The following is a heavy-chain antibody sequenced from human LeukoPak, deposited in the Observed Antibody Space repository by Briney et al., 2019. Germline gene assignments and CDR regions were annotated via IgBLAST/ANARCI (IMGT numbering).Heavy chain of an antibody. CDR2: INPNSGGT. J-gene: IGHJ6*03. CDR3: ARDGIAAAGVPWEVYYYYMDV. D-gene: IGHD6-13*01. Sequence: GASVKVSCKASGYTFTGYYMHWVRQAPGQGLEWMGWINPNSGGTNYAQKFQGRVTMTRDTSISTAYMELSRLRSDDTAVYYCARDGIAAAGVPWEVYYYYMDVWGKGTTVTVSS. CDR1: GYTFTGYY. V-gene: IGHV1-2*02.